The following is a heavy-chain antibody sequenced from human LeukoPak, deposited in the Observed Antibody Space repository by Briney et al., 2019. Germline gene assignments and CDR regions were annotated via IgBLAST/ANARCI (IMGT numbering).Heavy chain of an antibody. CDR3: ARQLYSSSEYDY. CDR2: IYHTGST. CDR1: GYSISSSYY. Sequence: PSETLSLTCTVSGYSISSSYYWGWIRQPPGKGLEWIGSIYHTGSTYYNPSLKSRVTISMHTSKNQFSLKLSSVTAAATAVYYCARQLYSSSEYDYWGQGTLVTVSS. V-gene: IGHV4-38-2*02. D-gene: IGHD6-6*01. J-gene: IGHJ4*02.